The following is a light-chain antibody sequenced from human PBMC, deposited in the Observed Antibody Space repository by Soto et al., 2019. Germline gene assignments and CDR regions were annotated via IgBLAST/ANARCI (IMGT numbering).Light chain of an antibody. CDR1: QAISHY. CDR3: QQYNSWPLT. V-gene: IGKV1-17*03. J-gene: IGKJ4*01. Sequence: DIQMTQSPSAMSASVGDRVTITCRASQAISHYLAWFHQRPGKVPKRLIYGASTLQSGVPSRFSGSGSGTEFTLTISSLQPEDFAVYYCQQYNSWPLTFGGGTKVEIK. CDR2: GAS.